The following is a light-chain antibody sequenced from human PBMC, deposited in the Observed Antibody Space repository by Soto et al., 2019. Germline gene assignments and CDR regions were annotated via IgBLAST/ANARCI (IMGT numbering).Light chain of an antibody. J-gene: IGKJ2*01. Sequence: AIQMTQSPSSLSASVGDRVTITCRASQGIKSDVAWYQQKPGKAPKLLIYAASSLEGGVPSRFSVSGSGTDFTLTITSLQHEDFATYYCLQDYNFPYTFGQGTKLESK. CDR3: LQDYNFPYT. CDR2: AAS. V-gene: IGKV1-6*01. CDR1: QGIKSD.